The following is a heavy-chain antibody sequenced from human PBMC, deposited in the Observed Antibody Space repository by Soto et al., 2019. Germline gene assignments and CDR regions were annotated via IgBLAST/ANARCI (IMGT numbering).Heavy chain of an antibody. CDR2: ISSSGSTI. J-gene: IGHJ6*02. V-gene: IGHV3-48*03. Sequence: ESGGGLVQPGGSLRLSCAASGFTFSSYEMNWVRQAPGKGLEWVSYISSSGSTIYYADSVKGRFTISRDNAKNSLYLQMNSLRAEDTAVYYCAISYKADGMDVWGQGTTVTVSS. CDR3: AISYKADGMDV. CDR1: GFTFSSYE. D-gene: IGHD1-26*01.